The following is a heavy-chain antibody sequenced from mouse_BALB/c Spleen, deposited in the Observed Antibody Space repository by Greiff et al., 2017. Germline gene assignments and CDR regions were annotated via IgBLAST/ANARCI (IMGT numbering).Heavy chain of an antibody. J-gene: IGHJ4*01. Sequence: VQLQQSGTVLARPGASVKMSCKASGYTFTSYWMHWVKQRPGQGLEWIGAIYPGNSDTSYNQKFKGKAKLTAVTSTSTAYMELSSLTNEDSAVYYCTREDGSSYDYAMDYWGQGTSVTVSS. D-gene: IGHD1-1*01. V-gene: IGHV1-5*01. CDR3: TREDGSSYDYAMDY. CDR2: IYPGNSDT. CDR1: GYTFTSYW.